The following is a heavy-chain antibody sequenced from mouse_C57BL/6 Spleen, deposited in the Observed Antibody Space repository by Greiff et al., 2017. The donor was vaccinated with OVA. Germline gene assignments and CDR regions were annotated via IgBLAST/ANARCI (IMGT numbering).Heavy chain of an antibody. D-gene: IGHD2-3*01. J-gene: IGHJ4*01. Sequence: VQLQQSGAELVKPGASVKMSCKASGYTFTSYWITWVKQRPGQGLEWIGDIYPGSGSTNYNEKFKSKATLTVDTSSSTAYMQLSSLTSEDSAVXYCARSGDGYSASYARGGWGQGASVTVAS. CDR2: IYPGSGST. CDR1: GYTFTSYW. CDR3: ARSGDGYSASYARGG. V-gene: IGHV1-55*01.